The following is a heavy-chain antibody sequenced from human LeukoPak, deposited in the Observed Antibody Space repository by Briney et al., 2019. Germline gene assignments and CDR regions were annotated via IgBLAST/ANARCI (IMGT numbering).Heavy chain of an antibody. Sequence: GVLRLSCAASGFTFSSYSMNWVRQAPGKGLEWVSYISSSSSTIYYADSVKGRFTISRDNAKNSLYLQMNSLRAEDTAVYYCARVLYYDFWSGYPGAFDIWGQGTMVTVSS. J-gene: IGHJ3*02. CDR1: GFTFSSYS. V-gene: IGHV3-48*01. CDR2: ISSSSSTI. D-gene: IGHD3-3*01. CDR3: ARVLYYDFWSGYPGAFDI.